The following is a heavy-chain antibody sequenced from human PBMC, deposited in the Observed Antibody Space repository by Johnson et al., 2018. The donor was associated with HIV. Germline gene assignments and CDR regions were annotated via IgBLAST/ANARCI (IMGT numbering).Heavy chain of an antibody. Sequence: VQLVESGGGLVQPGGSLRLSCAASGFTFSRYGMSWVRQAPGKGLEWVSTICVSSGCSTYYGDSVKGRFTISRDNSKNPRYMQMNSLRAEDTAVYYCAKTQSTGVDALDIWGQGTMVTVSS. J-gene: IGHJ3*02. D-gene: IGHD3-9*01. CDR3: AKTQSTGVDALDI. V-gene: IGHV3-23*04. CDR2: ICVSSGCST. CDR1: GFTFSRYG.